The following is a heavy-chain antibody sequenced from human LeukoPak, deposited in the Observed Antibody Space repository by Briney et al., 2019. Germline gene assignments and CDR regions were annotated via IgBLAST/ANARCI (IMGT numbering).Heavy chain of an antibody. CDR2: IYYSGST. D-gene: IGHD3-3*01. V-gene: IGHV4-59*01. J-gene: IGHJ4*02. Sequence: PSETLSLTCTVSGGSISSYYWSWIRQPPGKGLEWIGYIYYSGSTNYNPSLKSRVTISVDTSKNQFSLKLSSVTAADTAVYYCARVEWPQAGTFDYWGQGTLVTVSS. CDR3: ARVEWPQAGTFDY. CDR1: GGSISSYY.